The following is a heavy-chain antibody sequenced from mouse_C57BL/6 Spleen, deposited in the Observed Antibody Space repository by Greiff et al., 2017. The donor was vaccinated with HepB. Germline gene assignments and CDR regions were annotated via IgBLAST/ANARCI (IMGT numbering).Heavy chain of an antibody. CDR1: GFTFSSYA. Sequence: DVHLVESGGGLVKPGGSLKLSCAASGFTFSSYAMSWVRQTPEKRLEWVATISDGGSYTYYPDNVKGRFTISRDNAKNNLYLQMSHLKSEDTAMYYCARGDYYGSSRYYAMDYWGQGTSVTVSS. D-gene: IGHD1-1*01. CDR3: ARGDYYGSSRYYAMDY. J-gene: IGHJ4*01. V-gene: IGHV5-4*01. CDR2: ISDGGSYT.